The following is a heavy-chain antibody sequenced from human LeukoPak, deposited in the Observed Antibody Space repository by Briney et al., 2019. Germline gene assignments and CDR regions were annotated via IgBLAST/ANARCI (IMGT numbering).Heavy chain of an antibody. D-gene: IGHD3-10*02. V-gene: IGHV3-23*01. CDR3: AKRPAAVRGVIPYLDY. J-gene: IGHJ4*02. CDR1: GFMFSSFS. Sequence: GGSLRLSCAVSGFMFSSFSMSRVRHVPGKGLEWVSTISAGGSTYYADSVKGRFTISRDNTKNTLFLQMNSLRAEDTAIYYCAKRPAAVRGVIPYLDYWGQGTLVTVSS. CDR2: ISAGGST.